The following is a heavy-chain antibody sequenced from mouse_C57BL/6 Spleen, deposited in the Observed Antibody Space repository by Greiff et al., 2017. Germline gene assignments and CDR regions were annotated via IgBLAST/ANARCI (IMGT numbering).Heavy chain of an antibody. D-gene: IGHD2-3*01. Sequence: QVQLQQSGAELARPGASVKLSCKASGYTFTSYGISWVKQRTGQGLEWIGEIYPRSGNTYYNEKFKGKATLTADKSSSTAYMELRSLTSEDSAVYFCARKGWLLREDWYFDVWGTGTTVTVSS. J-gene: IGHJ1*03. CDR1: GYTFTSYG. CDR3: ARKGWLLREDWYFDV. CDR2: IYPRSGNT. V-gene: IGHV1-81*01.